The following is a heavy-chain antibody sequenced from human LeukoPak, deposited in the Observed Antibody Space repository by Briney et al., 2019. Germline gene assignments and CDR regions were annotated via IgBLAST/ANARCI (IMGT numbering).Heavy chain of an antibody. D-gene: IGHD2-15*01. CDR2: TSGSGGST. CDR1: GFTFSSYG. CDR3: AKNGGSQCYSHLDY. Sequence: GGSLRLSCAASGFTFSSYGMTWVRQAPGKGLEWISGTSGSGGSTYYANSVKGRFTISRDNSKNTLYLEMNSLRAEDTAVYYCAKNGGSQCYSHLDYWGRGSLVTVSS. J-gene: IGHJ4*02. V-gene: IGHV3-23*01.